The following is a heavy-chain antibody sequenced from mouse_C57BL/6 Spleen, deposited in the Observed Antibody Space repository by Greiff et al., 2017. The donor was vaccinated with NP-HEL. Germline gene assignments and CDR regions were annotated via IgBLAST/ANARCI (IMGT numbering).Heavy chain of an antibody. D-gene: IGHD2-3*01. CDR2: IWSGGST. J-gene: IGHJ3*01. V-gene: IGHV2-2*01. CDR1: GFSLTSYG. Sequence: VQLQQSGPGLVQPSQSLSITCTVSGFSLTSYGVHWVRQSPGQGLEWLGVIWSGGSTDYNAAFISRLSISKDNSKSKVFYIMNSLQADDTAIYYCASYDGYDWFAYWGQGTLVTVSA. CDR3: ASYDGYDWFAY.